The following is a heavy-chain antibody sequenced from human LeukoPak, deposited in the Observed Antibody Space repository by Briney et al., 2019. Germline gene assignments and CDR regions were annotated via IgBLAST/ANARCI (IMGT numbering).Heavy chain of an antibody. CDR2: ISGSAGRT. J-gene: IGHJ4*02. D-gene: IGHD4-17*01. Sequence: GGSLRLSCAASGFTFSSYAMHWVRQAPGKGLEWVSTISGSAGRTNYVESVKGRFTISRDNSKNTVYMQMNSLRDEDTAVYYCAKDRYGDYGGIDYWGQGTLVTVSS. V-gene: IGHV3-23*01. CDR1: GFTFSSYA. CDR3: AKDRYGDYGGIDY.